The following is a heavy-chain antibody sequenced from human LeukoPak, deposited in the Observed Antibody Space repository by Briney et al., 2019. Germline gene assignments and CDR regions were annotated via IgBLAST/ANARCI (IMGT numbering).Heavy chain of an antibody. J-gene: IGHJ4*02. Sequence: ASVKVSCRASGYTFTEFSDYYIHWVRQAPGQGLEWMGWINPNSGATYYAHKFQGRVTMTRDTSINTAYMELSILTSDDTVVYFCVRVSTGWYFDYWGQGTLVSVSS. CDR2: INPNSGAT. D-gene: IGHD6-19*01. CDR1: GYTFTEFSDYY. CDR3: VRVSTGWYFDY. V-gene: IGHV1-2*02.